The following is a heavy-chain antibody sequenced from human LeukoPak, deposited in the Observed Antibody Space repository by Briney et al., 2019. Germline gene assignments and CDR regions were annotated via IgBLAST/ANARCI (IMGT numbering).Heavy chain of an antibody. CDR1: GFTVSSNY. D-gene: IGHD3-22*01. J-gene: IGHJ6*02. V-gene: IGHV3-30*18. Sequence: GGSLRLSCAASGFTVSSNYMSWVRQAPGKGLEWVAVISYDGSNKYYADSVKGRFTISRDNSKNTLYLQMNSLRAEDTAVYYCAKDLYYYDSSGYIVYYYYYGMDVWGQGTTVTVSS. CDR2: ISYDGSNK. CDR3: AKDLYYYDSSGYIVYYYYYGMDV.